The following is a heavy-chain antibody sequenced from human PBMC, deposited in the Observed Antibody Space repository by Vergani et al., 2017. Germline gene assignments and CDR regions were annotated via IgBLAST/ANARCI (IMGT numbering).Heavy chain of an antibody. V-gene: IGHV3-7*01. CDR2: IKQDGSEK. CDR3: ARGGRRGYSLIEY. CDR1: GFTFSSYW. D-gene: IGHD5-18*01. J-gene: IGHJ4*02. Sequence: EVQLVESEGGLVQPGGSLRLSCAASGFTFSSYWMSWVRQAPGKGLEWVANIKQDGSEKYYVDSVKGRFTISRDNAKNSLYLQMNSLRAEDTAVYYCARGGRRGYSLIEYWGQGTLVTVSS.